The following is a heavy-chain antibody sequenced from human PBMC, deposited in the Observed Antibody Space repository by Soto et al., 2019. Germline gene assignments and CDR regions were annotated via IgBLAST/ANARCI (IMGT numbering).Heavy chain of an antibody. CDR1: GYTFTTYG. V-gene: IGHV1-8*02. J-gene: IGHJ3*02. CDR2: MNVNTGNT. CDR3: ARGFYDFWSGDAFDI. D-gene: IGHD3-3*01. Sequence: SVKVSCKASGYTFTTYGISWVRQATGQGLEWMGWMNVNTGNTGYARGFQGRVTMTRNSSITTAYLGLSSLTSEDTAVYYCARGFYDFWSGDAFDIWGQGTVVTVSS.